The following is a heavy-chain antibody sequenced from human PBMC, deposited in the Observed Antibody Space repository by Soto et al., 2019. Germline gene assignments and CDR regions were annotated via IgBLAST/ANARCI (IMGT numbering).Heavy chain of an antibody. V-gene: IGHV5-51*01. CDR2: IYPGDSDT. CDR1: GYSFASHW. D-gene: IGHD1-26*01. CDR3: ARYSGSYWHYLDF. Sequence: GESLKISCKGSGYSFASHWVAWVRQMPVKGLEWIGTIYPGDSDTKYSSAFRGHVTISADTSVSTAYLQWRSLEATDSAIYYCARYSGSYWHYLDFWGQGTLVTVSS. J-gene: IGHJ4*02.